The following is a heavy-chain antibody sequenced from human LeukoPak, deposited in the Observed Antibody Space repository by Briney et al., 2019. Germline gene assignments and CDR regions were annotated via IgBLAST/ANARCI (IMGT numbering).Heavy chain of an antibody. CDR3: AKLAVAGYYFDY. Sequence: GGSLRLSCAASGFILSSYSMSWVRQAPGKGLEWVSVITGSGGNTYYADSVKGRFTISKDNSKNTVYLQMSSLRVDDTAVYYCAKLAVAGYYFDYWGQGTLVTVSS. CDR2: ITGSGGNT. D-gene: IGHD6-19*01. CDR1: GFILSSYS. J-gene: IGHJ4*02. V-gene: IGHV3-23*01.